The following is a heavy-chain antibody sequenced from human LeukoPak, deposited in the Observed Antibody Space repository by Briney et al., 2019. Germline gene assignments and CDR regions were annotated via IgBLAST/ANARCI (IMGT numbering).Heavy chain of an antibody. V-gene: IGHV4-34*01. CDR2: INHSGST. Sequence: SETLSLTCAVYGGSFSGYYWSWIRQPPGKGLEWIGEINHSGSTNYNPSLKSRVTISVDTSKNQFSLKLSSVTAADTAVYYCARGCRPSGSLDYWGQGTLVTVSS. J-gene: IGHJ4*02. CDR3: ARGCRPSGSLDY. CDR1: GGSFSGYY. D-gene: IGHD1-26*01.